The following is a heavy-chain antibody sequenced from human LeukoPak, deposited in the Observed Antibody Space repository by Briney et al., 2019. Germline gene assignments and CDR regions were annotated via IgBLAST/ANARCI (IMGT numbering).Heavy chain of an antibody. V-gene: IGHV3-23*01. CDR2: VGGSGGAT. Sequence: GSLRLSCAASGFTFNNYAMSWVRQAPGMGLEWLSYVGGSGGATYYAASVKGRFTISRDNSKNTVYLQMGSLRAEDTAVYYCAKNRGGTYKYYMDVWGNGTTVTVSS. CDR3: AKNRGGTYKYYMDV. CDR1: GFTFNNYA. J-gene: IGHJ6*03. D-gene: IGHD1-1*01.